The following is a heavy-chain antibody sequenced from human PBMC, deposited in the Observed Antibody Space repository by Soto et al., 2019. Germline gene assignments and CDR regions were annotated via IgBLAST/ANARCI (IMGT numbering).Heavy chain of an antibody. J-gene: IGHJ5*02. D-gene: IGHD6-13*01. CDR2: ISTNSSNV. CDR3: ARHPERIAQIGWFDP. Sequence: PGGSLRLSCATSGFTFSSYSMNWVRQAPGKDLEWISSISTNSSNVYYADSVKGRFTISRDNAKSSLYLQMNGLRAEDTAVYYCARHPERIAQIGWFDPWGQGTLVTVSS. CDR1: GFTFSSYS. V-gene: IGHV3-21*01.